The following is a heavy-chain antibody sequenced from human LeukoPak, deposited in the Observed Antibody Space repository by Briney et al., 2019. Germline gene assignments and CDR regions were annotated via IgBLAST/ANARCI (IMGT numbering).Heavy chain of an antibody. D-gene: IGHD6-6*01. CDR3: AREAGIAARPGDAFDI. V-gene: IGHV4-38-2*02. J-gene: IGHJ3*02. CDR2: IYHSGST. Sequence: PSETLSLTCTVSGYSISSGYYWGWIRQPPGKGLEWIGSIYHSGSTYYHPSLKSRVTISVDTSKNQFSLKLSSVTAADTAVYYCAREAGIAARPGDAFDIWGQGTMVTVSS. CDR1: GYSISSGYY.